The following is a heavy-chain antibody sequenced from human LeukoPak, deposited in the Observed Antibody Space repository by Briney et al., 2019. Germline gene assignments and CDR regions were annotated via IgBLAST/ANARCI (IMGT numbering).Heavy chain of an antibody. CDR2: INLNCGGT. Sequence: GASVKVSCKSSGYTFTGYYMHWVRQAPAQGQEWMGWINLNCGGTNNEQQFQGRGTITRGTSISTDYMELRRLSSADTAVVYCAGDPNPALYYDDSSGYRSGFWFDPRGQGTPVTASS. D-gene: IGHD3-22*01. J-gene: IGHJ5*02. CDR3: AGDPNPALYYDDSSGYRSGFWFDP. CDR1: GYTFTGYY. V-gene: IGHV1-2*02.